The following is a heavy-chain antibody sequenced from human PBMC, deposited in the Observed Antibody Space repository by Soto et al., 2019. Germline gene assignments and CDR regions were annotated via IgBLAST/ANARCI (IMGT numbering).Heavy chain of an antibody. V-gene: IGHV4-59*01. Sequence: QVQLQESGPGLVKPSETLSLTCTVSGGSISSYYWSWIRQPPGKGLEWIGYIYYSGSTNYNPSLTSRVTISVDTSKNQFSLKLSSVTAADTAVYYCARAGRAGTGNWFAPWGQGTLVTVSS. D-gene: IGHD6-19*01. J-gene: IGHJ5*02. CDR3: ARAGRAGTGNWFAP. CDR1: GGSISSYY. CDR2: IYYSGST.